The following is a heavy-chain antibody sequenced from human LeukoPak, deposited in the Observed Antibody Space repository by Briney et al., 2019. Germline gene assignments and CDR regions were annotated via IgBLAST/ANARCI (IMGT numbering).Heavy chain of an antibody. J-gene: IGHJ6*03. V-gene: IGHV4-4*02. CDR2: IYHSGST. Sequence: PSETLSLTCAVSGGSISSSNWWSWVRQPPGKGLEWIGEIYHSGSTNYNPSLKSRVTISVDKSKNQFSLKLSSVTAADTAVYYCARDHFPGDSPYYYYMDVWGKGTTVTVSS. D-gene: IGHD4-17*01. CDR3: ARDHFPGDSPYYYYMDV. CDR1: GGSISSSNW.